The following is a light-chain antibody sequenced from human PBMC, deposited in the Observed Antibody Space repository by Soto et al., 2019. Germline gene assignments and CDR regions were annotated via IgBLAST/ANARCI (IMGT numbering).Light chain of an antibody. J-gene: IGKJ5*01. CDR3: QHRSNWSIT. V-gene: IGKV3-11*01. Sequence: EIVLTQSPATLSMSPGERVTLSCRASQSIRTYLAWYQQKPGQSPRLLIYDASIRATGIPATFSGSGSGTDFTLPISSLAPEDFAVYYCQHRSNWSITFGQGTRVEIK. CDR1: QSIRTY. CDR2: DAS.